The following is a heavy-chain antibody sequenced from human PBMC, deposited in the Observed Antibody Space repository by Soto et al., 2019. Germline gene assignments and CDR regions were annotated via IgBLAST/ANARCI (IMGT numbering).Heavy chain of an antibody. CDR1: WFTFSGSA. CDR3: TSHQKGYHDY. D-gene: IGHD2-2*01. Sequence: GGSLRLSCAASWFTFSGSAMHWVRQASGKGLEWVGRIRSKANSYATAYAASAKGRFTISRDDSKNTAYLQMNSLKTEDTAVYYCTSHQKGYHDYWGQGTLVTVSS. CDR2: IRSKANSYAT. V-gene: IGHV3-73*01. J-gene: IGHJ4*02.